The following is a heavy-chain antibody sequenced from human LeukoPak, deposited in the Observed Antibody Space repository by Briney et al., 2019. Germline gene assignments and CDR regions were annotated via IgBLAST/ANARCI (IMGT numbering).Heavy chain of an antibody. CDR2: IYHSGST. CDR1: GGSMGTYY. V-gene: IGHV4-59*08. J-gene: IGHJ6*03. CDR3: ARVSRGYDAYYYYYMDV. Sequence: SETLSLTCTVSGGSMGTYYWSWIRQPPGKGLEWIAYIYHSGSTNYNPSLKSRVTISVDTSKNQFSLKLSSVTAADTAVYYCARVSRGYDAYYYYYMDVWGKGTTVTVSS. D-gene: IGHD5-12*01.